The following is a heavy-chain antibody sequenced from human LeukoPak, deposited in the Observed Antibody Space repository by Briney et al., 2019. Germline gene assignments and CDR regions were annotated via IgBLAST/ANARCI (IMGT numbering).Heavy chain of an antibody. J-gene: IGHJ4*02. CDR2: IYHSGST. CDR1: GYSISSGYY. D-gene: IGHD6-13*01. V-gene: IGHV4-38-2*02. CDR3: ARVLVQGECIDY. Sequence: SETLSLTCTVSGYSISSGYYWGWIRQPPGKGLEWIGSIYHSGSTYYNPSLKSRVTISVDTSKNQFSLKLSSVTAADTAVYYCARVLVQGECIDYWGQGTLVTVSS.